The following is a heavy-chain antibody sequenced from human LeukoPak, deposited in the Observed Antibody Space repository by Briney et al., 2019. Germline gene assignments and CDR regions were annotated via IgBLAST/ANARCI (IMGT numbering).Heavy chain of an antibody. V-gene: IGHV1-8*01. D-gene: IGHD2-15*01. CDR3: AREPRLPRYCSGGSCYSVYDY. CDR2: MNPNSGNT. J-gene: IGHJ4*02. Sequence: GASVKVSCKASGYTFTSYDINWVRQATGQGLEWMGWMNPNSGNTGYAQKFQGRVTMTRDTSISTAYMELSRLRSDDTAVYYCAREPRLPRYCSGGSCYSVYDYWGQGTLVTVSS. CDR1: GYTFTSYD.